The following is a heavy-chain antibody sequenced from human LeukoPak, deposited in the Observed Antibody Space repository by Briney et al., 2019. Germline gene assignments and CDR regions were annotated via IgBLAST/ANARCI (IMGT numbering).Heavy chain of an antibody. Sequence: ASVEVSCKASGYTFTSYDINWVRQATGQGLEWMGWMNPNSGNTGYAQKFQGRVTMTRNTSISTAYMELSSLRSEDTAVYYCARGYVLLWFGEGDAFDIWGQGTMVTVSS. D-gene: IGHD3-10*01. J-gene: IGHJ3*02. CDR1: GYTFTSYD. V-gene: IGHV1-8*01. CDR3: ARGYVLLWFGEGDAFDI. CDR2: MNPNSGNT.